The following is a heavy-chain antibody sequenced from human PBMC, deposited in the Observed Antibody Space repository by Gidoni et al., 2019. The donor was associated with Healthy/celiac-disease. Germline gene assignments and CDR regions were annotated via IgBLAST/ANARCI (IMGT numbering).Heavy chain of an antibody. D-gene: IGHD6-13*01. CDR1: CVSIRSYY. Sequence: HVQLQESGPGLVNPSDTLSLTCTVSCVSIRSYYWSWIRQPPGKGLEWIGYIYYSGSTNYNPYLKSRVTISVETSKNQFSLKMSSVTAADTAVYYCARDYSSSWASDAFDIWGQGTMVTVSS. V-gene: IGHV4-59*01. CDR2: IYYSGST. CDR3: ARDYSSSWASDAFDI. J-gene: IGHJ3*02.